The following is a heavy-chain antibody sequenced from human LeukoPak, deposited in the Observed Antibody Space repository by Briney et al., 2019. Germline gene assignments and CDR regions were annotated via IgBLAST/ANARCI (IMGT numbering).Heavy chain of an antibody. V-gene: IGHV3-7*01. CDR1: GFTFSSYW. CDR2: IKQDGSEK. CDR3: ARDPTYYDFWSGYYNYYYGMDV. Sequence: GSLRLSCAASGFTFSSYWMSWVRQAPGKELEWVANIKQDGSEKYYVDSVKGRFTISRDNAKNSLYLQMNSLRAEDTAVYYCARDPTYYDFWSGYYNYYYGMDVWGQGTTVTVSS. D-gene: IGHD3-3*01. J-gene: IGHJ6*02.